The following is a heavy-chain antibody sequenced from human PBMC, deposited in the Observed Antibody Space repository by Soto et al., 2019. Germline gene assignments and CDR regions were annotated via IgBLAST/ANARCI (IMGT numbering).Heavy chain of an antibody. CDR1: GYTFTSYG. CDR2: VSAYNGNT. V-gene: IGHV1-18*01. CDR3: ARGLDYMDV. D-gene: IGHD1-1*01. J-gene: IGHJ6*03. Sequence: ASVKVAFKASGYTFTSYGISWVRQAPGQGLECMGWVSAYNGNTNYAQKLQGRVTMTTDTSTSTAYMELRSLTSDDTAVYYCARGLDYMDVWGTGTTVTVSS.